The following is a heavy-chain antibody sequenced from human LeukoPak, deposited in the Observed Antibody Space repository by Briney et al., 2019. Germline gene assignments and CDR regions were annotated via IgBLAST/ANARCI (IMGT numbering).Heavy chain of an antibody. CDR1: GVSISSYY. J-gene: IGHJ4*02. CDR2: MYSSGNT. V-gene: IGHV4-4*07. D-gene: IGHD2-21*02. Sequence: SETLSLTCKVSGVSISSYYWSWIRQPAGKGLEWIGRMYSSGNTKYNPPLESRVSMSVDTSKNQFSLNLTSVTAADTAVYYCARDSRDSAYCDGDCLDSWGQGTLVTVSS. CDR3: ARDSRDSAYCDGDCLDS.